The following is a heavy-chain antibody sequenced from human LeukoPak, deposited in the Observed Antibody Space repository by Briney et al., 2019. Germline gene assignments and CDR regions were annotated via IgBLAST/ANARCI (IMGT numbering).Heavy chain of an antibody. CDR1: GGTFSSYA. CDR3: AREYGSGSYSYNWFDP. J-gene: IGHJ5*02. Sequence: EASVKVSCKASGGTFSSYAISWVRQAPGQRLEWMGGIIPIFGTANYAQKFQGRVTITTGESTSTAYMGLSSLRSEDTAVYYCAREYGSGSYSYNWFDPWGQGTLVTVSS. D-gene: IGHD3-10*01. CDR2: IIPIFGTA. V-gene: IGHV1-69*05.